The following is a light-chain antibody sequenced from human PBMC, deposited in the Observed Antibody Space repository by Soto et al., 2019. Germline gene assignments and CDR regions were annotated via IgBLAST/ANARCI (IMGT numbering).Light chain of an antibody. CDR2: GAS. CDR3: QQSYSPLRT. V-gene: IGKV1-27*01. CDR1: QGITNS. Sequence: DIQMTQSPSSLSASVGDTITITCRASQGITNSLAWYQQRPGKVPKLLIYGASTLQSGVPSRFSASGSGTDFILTIGSLQPEDVATYYCQQSYSPLRTFGGGTKVEVK. J-gene: IGKJ4*01.